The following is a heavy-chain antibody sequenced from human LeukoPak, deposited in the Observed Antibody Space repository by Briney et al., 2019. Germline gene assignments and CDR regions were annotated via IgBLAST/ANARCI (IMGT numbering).Heavy chain of an antibody. CDR1: GFTFSSYT. V-gene: IGHV3-53*01. D-gene: IGHD6-19*01. J-gene: IGHJ6*02. Sequence: GGSLRLSCAASGFTFSSYTMSWVRQAPGKGLEWVSVIYSGGSTYYADSVKGRFTISRDNSKNTLYLQMNSLRAEDTAVYYCARDNPSSGWSNYYYYGMDVWGQGTTVTVSS. CDR2: IYSGGST. CDR3: ARDNPSSGWSNYYYYGMDV.